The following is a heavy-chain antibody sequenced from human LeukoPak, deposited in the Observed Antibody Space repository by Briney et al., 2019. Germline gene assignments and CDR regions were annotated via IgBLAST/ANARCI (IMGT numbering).Heavy chain of an antibody. D-gene: IGHD1-26*01. CDR1: GFTFSSYS. CDR2: ISSSSSYI. Sequence: GGSLRLSCAASGFTFSSYSMNWVRQAPGKGLEWVSSISSSSSYIYYADSVKGRFTISRDNSKNTLYLQMNSLRAEDTAVYYCAKDRLSWELLASTPFDYWGQGTLVTVSS. CDR3: AKDRLSWELLASTPFDY. J-gene: IGHJ4*02. V-gene: IGHV3-21*04.